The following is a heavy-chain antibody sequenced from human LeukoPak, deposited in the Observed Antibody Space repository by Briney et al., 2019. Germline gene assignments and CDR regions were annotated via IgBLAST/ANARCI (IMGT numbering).Heavy chain of an antibody. CDR2: IIPIFGTA. V-gene: IGHV1-69*13. J-gene: IGHJ6*02. D-gene: IGHD3-10*01. CDR1: GGTFSSYA. Sequence: ASVKVSCKASGGTFSSYAISWARQAPGQGLEWMGGIIPIFGTANYAQKFQGRVTITADESTSTAYMELSSLRSDDTAVYYCARDVTMVRGVIVESHGMDVWGQGTTVTVSS. CDR3: ARDVTMVRGVIVESHGMDV.